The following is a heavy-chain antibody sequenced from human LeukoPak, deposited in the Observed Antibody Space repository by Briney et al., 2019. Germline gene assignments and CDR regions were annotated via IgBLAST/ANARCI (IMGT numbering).Heavy chain of an antibody. CDR3: ARDQNYYDTSGELYHVY. J-gene: IGHJ4*02. D-gene: IGHD3-22*01. Sequence: GGSLRLSCAASGFAFSSYWMSWVRQAPGKGLEWVANIKRDGREKYYVDSVKGRFTISRDNAVNSLYLQTNSLRAEDTAVYYCARDQNYYDTSGELYHVYWGQGTLVTVSS. V-gene: IGHV3-7*01. CDR2: IKRDGREK. CDR1: GFAFSSYW.